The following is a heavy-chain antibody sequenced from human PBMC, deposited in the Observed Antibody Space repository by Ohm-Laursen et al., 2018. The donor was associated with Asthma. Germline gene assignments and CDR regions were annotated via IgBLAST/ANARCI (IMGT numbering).Heavy chain of an antibody. CDR1: GYTFSRYS. CDR3: AKGRSADSTSCYNY. CDR2: ISGSGGTT. J-gene: IGHJ4*02. V-gene: IGHV3-23*01. Sequence: SLRLSCAASGYTFSRYSIHWVRQIPGKGLEWVSSISGSGGTTYYADSVRGRFTISRDNSKNTLYLLMNTLRADDTAGYYCAKGRSADSTSCYNYWGQGTLVTVPS. D-gene: IGHD2-2*01.